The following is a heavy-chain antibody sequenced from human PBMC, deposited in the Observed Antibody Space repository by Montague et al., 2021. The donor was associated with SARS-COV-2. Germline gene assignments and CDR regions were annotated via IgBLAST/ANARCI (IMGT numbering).Heavy chain of an antibody. Sequence: SETLSLTCAVYGGSFSGYYWSWIRQPPEKGLQWIGEINQSGRTNNNPSLKSRVIISVGTSKNKFSLKLSSVTAADTAVYYCARRGSSDWGVTVHAELDFWGQGILVIVSS. D-gene: IGHD3-10*01. V-gene: IGHV4-34*01. CDR2: INQSGRT. CDR3: ARRGSSDWGVTVHAELDF. J-gene: IGHJ4*01. CDR1: GGSFSGYY.